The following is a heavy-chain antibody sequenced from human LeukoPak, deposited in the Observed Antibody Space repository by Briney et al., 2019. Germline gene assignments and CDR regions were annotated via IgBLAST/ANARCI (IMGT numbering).Heavy chain of an antibody. D-gene: IGHD2-15*01. J-gene: IGHJ3*02. CDR1: GFTFSSYG. CDR3: ARIFCSGSSCYPDAFDI. CDR2: IWYDGTNR. Sequence: PGGSLRLSCAASGFTFSSYGMHWVRQAPGQGPEWVAVIWYDGTNRYYADSVKGRFTISRDNSKNTLYLQMNSLRAEDTAVYYCARIFCSGSSCYPDAFDIWGQGTMVTVSS. V-gene: IGHV3-33*01.